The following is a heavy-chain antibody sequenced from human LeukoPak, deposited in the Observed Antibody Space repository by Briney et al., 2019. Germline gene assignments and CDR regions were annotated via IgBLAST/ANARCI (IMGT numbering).Heavy chain of an antibody. V-gene: IGHV3-7*03. CDR3: AKGGRSLQTY. CDR2: IKEDGTET. D-gene: IGHD5-24*01. CDR1: GFMFSSNW. J-gene: IGHJ4*02. Sequence: GGSLRLSCAASGFMFSSNWVSWVRLAPGKGLEWVANIKEDGTETYYVDSVKGRFTISRDNAKNSLYLQMNSLRVEDTAVYYCAKGGRSLQTYWGQGTLVTVSS.